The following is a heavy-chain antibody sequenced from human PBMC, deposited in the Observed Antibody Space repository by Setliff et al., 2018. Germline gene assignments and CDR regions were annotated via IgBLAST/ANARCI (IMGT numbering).Heavy chain of an antibody. CDR3: AREVGTPTSSDAFDV. CDR1: GDSISSGDYF. V-gene: IGHV4-30-4*08. D-gene: IGHD1-26*01. Sequence: ASETLSLTCTVSGDSISSGDYFWSWIRQPPGKGLEWIAYIYHSGSAYYNPSLKSRVTMSVDTSKNQFSLHLTSVTAADTAVYYCAREVGTPTSSDAFDVWGQGMMVTVSS. CDR2: IYHSGSA. J-gene: IGHJ3*01.